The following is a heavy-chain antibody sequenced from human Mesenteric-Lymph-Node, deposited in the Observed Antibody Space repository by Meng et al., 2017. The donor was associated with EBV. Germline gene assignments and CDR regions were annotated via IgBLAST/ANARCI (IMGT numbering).Heavy chain of an antibody. CDR1: GASISSSNW. CDR2: IYQSGST. Sequence: QRQQSAPGLGTPWGTLSPTCAVSGASISSSNWWSWVRQPPGKGLEWIGEIYQSGSTNYNPSLKSRVTISVDKSKNHFSLKLSSVTAADTAVYYCARESYYDSRGPWFDPWGQGTLVTVSS. D-gene: IGHD3-22*01. V-gene: IGHV4-4*02. J-gene: IGHJ5*02. CDR3: ARESYYDSRGPWFDP.